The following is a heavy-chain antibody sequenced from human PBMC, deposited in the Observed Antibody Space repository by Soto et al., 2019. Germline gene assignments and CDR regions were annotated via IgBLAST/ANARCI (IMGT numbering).Heavy chain of an antibody. CDR2: ISWNSVTI. CDR3: VRSSGSQPRAGWFDP. CDR1: GFNFDYHG. D-gene: IGHD1-26*01. V-gene: IGHV3-9*01. Sequence: GGSLRLSCAASGFNFDYHGMHWVRQTPGKGLEWVSGISWNSVTINYADSIKGRFTISRDNAKRTLYLQMNNLRPADTAMYFCVRSSGSQPRAGWFDPWGQGTLVTVSS. J-gene: IGHJ5*02.